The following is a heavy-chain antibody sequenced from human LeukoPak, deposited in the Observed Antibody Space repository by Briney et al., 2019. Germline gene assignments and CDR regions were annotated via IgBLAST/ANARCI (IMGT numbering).Heavy chain of an antibody. D-gene: IGHD6-19*01. CDR1: GGSISSSSYY. V-gene: IGHV4-39*01. CDR3: ARPTPYSSPFDAFDI. Sequence: SETLSLTCTVSGGSISSSSYYWGWIRQPPGKGLEWIGSIYYSGSTYYNPSLKSRVAISVDTSKNQFSLKLSSVTAADTAVYYCARPTPYSSPFDAFDIWGQGTMVTVSS. J-gene: IGHJ3*02. CDR2: IYYSGST.